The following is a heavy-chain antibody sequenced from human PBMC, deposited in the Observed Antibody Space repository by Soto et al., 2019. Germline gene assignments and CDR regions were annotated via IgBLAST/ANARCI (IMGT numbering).Heavy chain of an antibody. CDR2: ISGSGGST. CDR3: AKDRRSSWYSPFDY. D-gene: IGHD6-13*01. Sequence: PGGSLRLSCAASGLTFSSCAMSWVGQAPGKGLEWVSAISGSGGSTYYADSVKGRFTIFRDNSKNTLYLQMNSLRAEDTAVYYCAKDRRSSWYSPFDYWGQGTLVTVSS. J-gene: IGHJ4*02. CDR1: GLTFSSCA. V-gene: IGHV3-23*01.